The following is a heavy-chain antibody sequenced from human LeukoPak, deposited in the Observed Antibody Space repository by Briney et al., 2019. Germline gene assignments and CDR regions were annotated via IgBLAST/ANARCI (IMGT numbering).Heavy chain of an antibody. CDR3: ARVFTRLRGGTDDY. Sequence: GASVKVSCKASGGSFSNYGITWVRQAPGQGLEWMGWISAYNGNTNYAQKLQGRVTMTTDTSTSTAYMELRSLRSDDTAVYYCARVFTRLRGGTDDYWGQGTLVTVSS. D-gene: IGHD2-15*01. V-gene: IGHV1-18*01. J-gene: IGHJ4*02. CDR1: GGSFSNYG. CDR2: ISAYNGNT.